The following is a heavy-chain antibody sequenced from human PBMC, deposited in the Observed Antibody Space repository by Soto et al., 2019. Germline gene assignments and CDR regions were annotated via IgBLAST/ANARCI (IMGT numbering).Heavy chain of an antibody. V-gene: IGHV4-34*01. CDR3: ARGGGYSSGWYRPPVDY. CDR1: GGSFSGYY. Sequence: QAQLQQWGAVLLKPSETLSLTCAVYGGSFSGYYWNWMRQPPGKGLEWIGEINHRGSTNYNPSIKSRVIISVDTSKNQLSLQVNSVTAADTAVYYCARGGGYSSGWYRPPVDYWGQGTLVTVSS. J-gene: IGHJ4*02. CDR2: INHRGST. D-gene: IGHD6-19*01.